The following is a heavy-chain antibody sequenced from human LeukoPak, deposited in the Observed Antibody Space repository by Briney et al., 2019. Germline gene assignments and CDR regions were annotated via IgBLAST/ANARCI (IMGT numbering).Heavy chain of an antibody. CDR3: ARHTYCTGSSCYIGDAFDI. J-gene: IGHJ3*02. Sequence: PGGPLRLSCAASGITFSNYSMNWVRQAPGKGLEWISYISTDSITTFYAHSVRGRFIISRDNANNSLYLQMNGLRVEDTALYYCARHTYCTGSSCYIGDAFDIWGHGTMVTVSS. CDR1: GITFSNYS. V-gene: IGHV3-48*01. CDR2: ISTDSITT. D-gene: IGHD2-2*02.